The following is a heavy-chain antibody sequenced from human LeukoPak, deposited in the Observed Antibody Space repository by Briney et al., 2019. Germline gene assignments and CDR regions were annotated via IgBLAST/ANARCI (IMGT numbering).Heavy chain of an antibody. Sequence: SETLSLTCTVSGGSISSGDYYWNWIRQPPGKGLEWIAYIYYSGSTYYNPSLKSRVTISVDTSKNQFSLKLSSVTAADTAVYYCARAPDYYDSSGHAFDIWGQGTMVTVSS. CDR2: IYYSGST. CDR3: ARAPDYYDSSGHAFDI. J-gene: IGHJ3*02. D-gene: IGHD3-22*01. CDR1: GGSISSGDYY. V-gene: IGHV4-30-4*01.